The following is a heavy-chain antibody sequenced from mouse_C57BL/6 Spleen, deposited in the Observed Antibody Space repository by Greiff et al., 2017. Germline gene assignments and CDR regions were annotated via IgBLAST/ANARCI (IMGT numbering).Heavy chain of an antibody. J-gene: IGHJ2*01. V-gene: IGHV14-1*01. Sequence: VQLQQSGAELVRPGASVKLSCTASGFNIKDYYMHWVKQRPEPGLEWIGRIDPEDGDTEYAPKFQGKATMTADTSSNTAYLQLSSLTSEDTAVYYCTGTAQVPYYFDYWGQGTTLTVSS. D-gene: IGHD3-2*02. CDR2: IDPEDGDT. CDR1: GFNIKDYY. CDR3: TGTAQVPYYFDY.